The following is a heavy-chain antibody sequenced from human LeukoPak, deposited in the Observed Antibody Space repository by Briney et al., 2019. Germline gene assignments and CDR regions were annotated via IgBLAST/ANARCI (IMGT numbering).Heavy chain of an antibody. D-gene: IGHD3-10*01. CDR3: ARHGPSQRITIPNYCDY. CDR1: GGTFSSYA. V-gene: IGHV1-69*01. J-gene: IGHJ4*02. CDR2: IIPIFGTA. Sequence: SSVTVSCKSSGGTFSSYAYSWMRQPPAQGIEWMGGIIPIFGTANYAKKFQGRVTITADDSTSTAYMELSSLESEDTAVYYCARHGPSQRITIPNYCDYWGQGTLVTVSS.